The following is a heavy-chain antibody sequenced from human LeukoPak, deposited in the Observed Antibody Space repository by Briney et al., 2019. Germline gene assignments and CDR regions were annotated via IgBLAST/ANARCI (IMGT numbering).Heavy chain of an antibody. Sequence: PGRSLRLSCAASGFTFSSYAMHWVRQAPGKGLEWVAVISYDGSNKYYADSVKGRFTISRDNSKNTLYLQMNSLRAEDTAVYYCAREARVGALDYWGQGTLVTVSS. J-gene: IGHJ4*02. CDR1: GFTFSSYA. V-gene: IGHV3-30*04. D-gene: IGHD1-26*01. CDR3: AREARVGALDY. CDR2: ISYDGSNK.